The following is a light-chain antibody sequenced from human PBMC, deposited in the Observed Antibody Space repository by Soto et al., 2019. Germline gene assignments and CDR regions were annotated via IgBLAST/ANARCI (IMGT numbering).Light chain of an antibody. CDR1: SSDVGGYNY. V-gene: IGLV2-11*01. J-gene: IGLJ1*01. CDR3: CSYAGSYTHYV. CDR2: DVS. Sequence: QSALTQPRSVSGSPGQSVTISCTGTSSDVGGYNYVSWYQQHPGKAPKLMIYDVSKRPSGVPDRFSGSKSGNTASLTISGLQAEDEADYYCCSYAGSYTHYVFGTGTKGTVL.